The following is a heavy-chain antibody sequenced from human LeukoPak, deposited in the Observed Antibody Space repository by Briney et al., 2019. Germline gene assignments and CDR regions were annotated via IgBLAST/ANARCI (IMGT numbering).Heavy chain of an antibody. CDR1: GFRFSDYY. V-gene: IGHV3-11*01. CDR2: ISHTGETK. D-gene: IGHD2-15*01. Sequence: GVSLRLSCAASGFRFSDYYLSWIRQAPGKGLEWISYISHTGETKYYTDSMKGRFTISRDNTKNSLYLQMNSLTAEDTAVYYCARVWWQQPEYWGQGTPVTVSS. J-gene: IGHJ4*02. CDR3: ARVWWQQPEY.